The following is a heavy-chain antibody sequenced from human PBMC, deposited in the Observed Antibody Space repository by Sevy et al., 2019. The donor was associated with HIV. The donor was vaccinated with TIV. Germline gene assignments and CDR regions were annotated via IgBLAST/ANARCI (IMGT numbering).Heavy chain of an antibody. CDR3: AGGIAEQWLVKRQSYYFDY. CDR2: IYSGGST. V-gene: IGHV3-53*01. Sequence: GGSLRLSCAASGFTVSSNYMSWVRQAPGKGLEWVSVIYSGGSTYYAGSGKGRFTISRDNSKNTLYLQMNSLRAEDTAVYYCAGGIAEQWLVKRQSYYFDYWGQGTLVTVSS. D-gene: IGHD6-19*01. CDR1: GFTVSSNY. J-gene: IGHJ4*02.